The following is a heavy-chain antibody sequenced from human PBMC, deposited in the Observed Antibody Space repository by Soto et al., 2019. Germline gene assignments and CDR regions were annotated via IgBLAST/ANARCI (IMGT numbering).Heavy chain of an antibody. CDR1: GFSFTGYY. Sequence: ASVKVSCKASGFSFTGYYIHWLRQAPGQGLEGMGWINAHSGGTEYAQKFQGRVTLTRDTSIATAYLTLTSLTSDDTALYYCAKDLTRQLAYWLDPWGQGTKVTVSS. CDR2: INAHSGGT. J-gene: IGHJ5*02. CDR3: AKDLTRQLAYWLDP. D-gene: IGHD6-6*01. V-gene: IGHV1-2*02.